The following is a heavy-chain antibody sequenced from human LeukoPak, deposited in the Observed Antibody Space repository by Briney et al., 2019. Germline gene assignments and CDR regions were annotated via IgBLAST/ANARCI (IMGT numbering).Heavy chain of an antibody. CDR1: GYKLTNNW. J-gene: IGHJ5*02. CDR3: VRFALTSSLDH. V-gene: IGHV5-51*01. Sequence: GESLKISCKISGYKLTNNWIGWVRQVPGKGLEWMGLIYPGYSDAKYSSSFQGQVTLSVDASISTAYLQLSGLRASDTAIYYCVRFALTSSLDHWGQGTLVTVSS. CDR2: IYPGYSDA. D-gene: IGHD6-13*01.